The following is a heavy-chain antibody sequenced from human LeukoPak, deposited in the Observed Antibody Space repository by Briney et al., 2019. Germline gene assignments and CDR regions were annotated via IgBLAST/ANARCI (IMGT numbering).Heavy chain of an antibody. V-gene: IGHV3-15*01. D-gene: IGHD3-22*01. CDR3: TSVYYYDSSGYYYVEYFQH. CDR1: GFTFSNAW. CDR2: IKSKTDGGTT. J-gene: IGHJ1*01. Sequence: GGSLRLSCAASGFTFSNAWMSWVRQAPGKGLEWVGRIKSKTDGGTTDYAAPVKGRLTISRDDSKNTLYLQMNSLKTEDTAVYNCTSVYYYDSSGYYYVEYFQHWGQGTLVTVSS.